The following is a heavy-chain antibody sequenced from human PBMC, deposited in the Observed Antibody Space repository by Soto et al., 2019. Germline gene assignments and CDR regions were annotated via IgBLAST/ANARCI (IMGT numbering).Heavy chain of an antibody. Sequence: QITLKESGPTQVKPTQTLTLTCTFSGFSLNTHGVGVGWIRQPPGKALEWLAVVYWDEDRHYSPSLYSRHTITKHASRNQVVLTMTNTDPDDTATYFCAHITSTYGGVIGLDAFDVWGQGTVVAVSS. CDR3: AHITSTYGGVIGLDAFDV. CDR2: VYWDEDR. J-gene: IGHJ3*01. V-gene: IGHV2-5*02. CDR1: GFSLNTHGVG. D-gene: IGHD3-16*02.